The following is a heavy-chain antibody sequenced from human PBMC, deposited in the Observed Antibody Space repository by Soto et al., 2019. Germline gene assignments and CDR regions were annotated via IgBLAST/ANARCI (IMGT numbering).Heavy chain of an antibody. Sequence: QPGGSLRLSCAASGFTFSSYAMHWVRQAPGKGLEWVSRINPDGSATNYADSVKGRFTISRDNAKNTLYLQMNSLRAEDAAVFYCGRGGSDSPMAPGYWGQGTLVTV. CDR3: GRGGSDSPMAPGY. V-gene: IGHV3-74*01. CDR1: GFTFSSYA. D-gene: IGHD5-18*01. CDR2: INPDGSAT. J-gene: IGHJ4*02.